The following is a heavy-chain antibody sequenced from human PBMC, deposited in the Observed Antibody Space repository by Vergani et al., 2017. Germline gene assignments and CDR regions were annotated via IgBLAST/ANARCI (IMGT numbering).Heavy chain of an antibody. D-gene: IGHD6-13*01. V-gene: IGHV4-30-4*01. Sequence: QVQLQESGPGLVKPSQTLSLTCTVSGGSISSGDYYWSWIRQPPGKGLEWIGEINHSGSTNYNPSLKSRVTISVDTSKNQFSLKLSSVTAADTAVYYCARSAAAGILDYWGQGTLVTVSS. J-gene: IGHJ4*02. CDR1: GGSISSGDYY. CDR2: INHSGST. CDR3: ARSAAAGILDY.